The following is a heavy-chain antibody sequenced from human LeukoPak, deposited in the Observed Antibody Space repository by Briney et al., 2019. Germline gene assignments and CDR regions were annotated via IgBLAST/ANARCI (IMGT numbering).Heavy chain of an antibody. CDR3: ANPGNPMTTHLPY. CDR2: ISGSGGST. V-gene: IGHV3-23*01. J-gene: IGHJ4*02. D-gene: IGHD4-11*01. CDR1: GFTFSSYA. Sequence: PGGSLRLSCAASGFTFSSYAMSWVRQAPGKGLEWVSGISGSGGSTYYADSVKGRFTISRDNSKNTLYLQVNSLRAEDTAVYYCANPGNPMTTHLPYWGQGTLVTVSS.